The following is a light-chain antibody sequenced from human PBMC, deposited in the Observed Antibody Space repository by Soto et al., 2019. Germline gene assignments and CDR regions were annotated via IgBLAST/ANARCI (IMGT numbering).Light chain of an antibody. Sequence: QSALAQPASVSGSPGQSITISCTGTSSDVGAYNFVSWYQQYPGKAPKVIIFEVRKRPSGVSNRFYGSKSGDTASLTISGLQAEDEDHYYCSSYRSSTTFVLGTGTKATVL. J-gene: IGLJ1*01. V-gene: IGLV2-14*01. CDR1: SSDVGAYNF. CDR2: EVR. CDR3: SSYRSSTTFV.